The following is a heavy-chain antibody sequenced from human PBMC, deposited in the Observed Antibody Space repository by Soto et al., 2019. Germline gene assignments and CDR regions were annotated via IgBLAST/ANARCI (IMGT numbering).Heavy chain of an antibody. CDR1: GYSFTSYW. V-gene: IGHV5-10-1*01. CDR2: IDPSDSYT. Sequence: SLKISCKGSGYSFTSYWISWVRQMPGKGLEWMGRIDPSDSYTNYSPSFQGHVTISADKSISTAYLQWSSLKASDTAMYYCARHGLYCSGGSCHERYFDLWGRGTLVTVSS. D-gene: IGHD2-15*01. J-gene: IGHJ2*01. CDR3: ARHGLYCSGGSCHERYFDL.